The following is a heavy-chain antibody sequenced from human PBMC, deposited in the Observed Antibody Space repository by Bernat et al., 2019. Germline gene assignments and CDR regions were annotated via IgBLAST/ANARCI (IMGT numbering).Heavy chain of an antibody. CDR1: GFIFHAYV. V-gene: IGHV3-43*02. J-gene: IGHJ4*02. D-gene: IGHD7-27*01. Sequence: EVQLVESGGGVIQPRGSLRLSCAPSGFIFHAYVMHWVRQAPGMGLEWVSRISHDSSATSYADSVKGRFTISRDNSKNSLYLQMNSLRVEDTALYYCVRDNTNWAFDYWGRGTLVTVSS. CDR3: VRDNTNWAFDY. CDR2: ISHDSSAT.